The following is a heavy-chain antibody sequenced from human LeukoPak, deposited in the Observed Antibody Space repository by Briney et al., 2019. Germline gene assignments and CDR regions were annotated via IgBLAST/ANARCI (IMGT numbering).Heavy chain of an antibody. D-gene: IGHD1-1*01. Sequence: GASVNVSCKASGGTFSSYAVSWVRQAPGQGLEWMGGIIPIFGIANYAQKFQGRVTITADVSTGATYMELSSLRSEDTAVYYCARDAWQNWKSGANHYYYGLDVWGQGTTVTVSS. CDR2: IIPIFGIA. CDR3: ARDAWQNWKSGANHYYYGLDV. V-gene: IGHV1-69*13. CDR1: GGTFSSYA. J-gene: IGHJ6*02.